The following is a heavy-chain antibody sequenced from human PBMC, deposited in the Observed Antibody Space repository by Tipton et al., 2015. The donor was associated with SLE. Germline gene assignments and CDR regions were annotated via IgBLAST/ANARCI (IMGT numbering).Heavy chain of an antibody. J-gene: IGHJ6*02. CDR3: ARELIPLYGMDV. V-gene: IGHV3-53*05. CDR1: EFIVSNNH. CDR2: IYSGGKT. D-gene: IGHD3-16*01. Sequence: SLRLSCAASEFIVSNNHMSWVRQAPGKGPEWVSVIYSGGKTYYSNSVKGRFTISRDDSKNTVYLQMNSLRAEDTAVYYCARELIPLYGMDVWSQGTTVTVSS.